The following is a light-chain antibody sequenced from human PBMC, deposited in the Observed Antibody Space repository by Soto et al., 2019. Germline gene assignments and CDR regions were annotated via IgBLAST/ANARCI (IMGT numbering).Light chain of an antibody. CDR2: DVS. CDR1: SSDVGGYNY. J-gene: IGLJ2*01. V-gene: IGLV2-14*01. Sequence: QSVLTQPASVSRSPGQSITISCTGTSSDVGGYNYVSWYQQHPGKAPKLMIYDVSNRPSGVSNRFSGSKSGNTASLTISGLQAEDEADYYCSSYTSSSTYAVFGGGTKLTVL. CDR3: SSYTSSSTYAV.